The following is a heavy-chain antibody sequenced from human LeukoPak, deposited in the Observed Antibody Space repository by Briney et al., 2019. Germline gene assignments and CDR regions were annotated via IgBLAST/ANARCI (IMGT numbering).Heavy chain of an antibody. V-gene: IGHV4-61*02. J-gene: IGHJ6*03. CDR3: ASLMGYCSSTSCRYYMDV. D-gene: IGHD2-2*01. Sequence: SETLSLTCTVSGGSISSGSYYWSWIRQPAGKGLEWIGRIYTSGSTNYNPSLKSRVTMSVDTSKNQFSLKLSSVTAADTAVYYCASLMGYCSSTSCRYYMDVWGKGTTVTVSS. CDR2: IYTSGST. CDR1: GGSISSGSYY.